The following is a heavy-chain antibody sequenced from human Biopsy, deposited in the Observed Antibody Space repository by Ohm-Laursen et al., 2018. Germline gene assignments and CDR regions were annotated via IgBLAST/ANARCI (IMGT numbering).Heavy chain of an antibody. CDR1: GYSFSTYD. Sequence: SVKVSCKASGYSFSTYDVNWVRQARGQGLEWMGWMIPNSGKTGYAQRFQGRVTLTMNTSISTAYMELSGLRSEDTAVYFCARGYSRRVSIFEASIYWFDTWGQGTLVTVSS. D-gene: IGHD6-6*01. CDR2: MIPNSGKT. J-gene: IGHJ5*02. CDR3: ARGYSRRVSIFEASIYWFDT. V-gene: IGHV1-8*01.